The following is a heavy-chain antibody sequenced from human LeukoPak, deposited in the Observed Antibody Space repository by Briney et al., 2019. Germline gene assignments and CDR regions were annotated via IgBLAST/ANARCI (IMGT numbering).Heavy chain of an antibody. D-gene: IGHD2-21*02. CDR1: GFTFSSYA. CDR2: ISYDGSNK. CDR3: ARDQAIVVVTAMDY. V-gene: IGHV3-30-3*01. Sequence: GGSLRLSCAASGFTFSSYAMHWVRQAPGKGLEWVAVISYDGSNKYYADSVKGRFTISRDNSKNTLYLQMNSLRAEDTAVYYCARDQAIVVVTAMDYWGQGTLVTVSS. J-gene: IGHJ4*02.